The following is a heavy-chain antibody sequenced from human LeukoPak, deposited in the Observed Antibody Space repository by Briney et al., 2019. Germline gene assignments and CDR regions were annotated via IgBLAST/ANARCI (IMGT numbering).Heavy chain of an antibody. Sequence: PETLSLTCTVSGGSISSYYWSWIRQPPGKGLEWIGYIYHSGSTYYNPSLKSRVTISVDRSKNQFSLKLSSVTAADTAVYYCARDSSRTSSGYKNAFDIWGQGTMVTVSS. CDR3: ARDSSRTSSGYKNAFDI. J-gene: IGHJ3*02. D-gene: IGHD3-22*01. CDR2: IYHSGST. CDR1: GGSISSYY. V-gene: IGHV4-59*12.